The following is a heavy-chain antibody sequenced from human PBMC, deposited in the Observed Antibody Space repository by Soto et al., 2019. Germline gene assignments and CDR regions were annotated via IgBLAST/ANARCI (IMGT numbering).Heavy chain of an antibody. CDR3: ARLGSAASWDYYYATDV. CDR1: GDRFSDHW. CDR2: FDPSDSET. J-gene: IGHJ6*02. Sequence: GESLKISCRGSGDRFSDHWIIWVRQMPGKALEWVGKFDPSDSETIYSPSFQGHVTISADESISTAYLQWSSLKASDSALYYCARLGSAASWDYYYATDVWGQGXTVP. V-gene: IGHV5-10-1*01.